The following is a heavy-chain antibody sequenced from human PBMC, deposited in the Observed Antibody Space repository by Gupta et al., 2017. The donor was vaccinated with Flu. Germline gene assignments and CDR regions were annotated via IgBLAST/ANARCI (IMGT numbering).Heavy chain of an antibody. D-gene: IGHD2-15*01. CDR3: ATDVHRYCSGGSCLHRTYYFDY. CDR1: GYTLTELS. J-gene: IGHJ4*02. V-gene: IGHV1-24*01. CDR2: FDPEDGET. Sequence: QVQLVQSGAEVKKPGASVKVSCKVSGYTLTELSMPWVRQAPGKGLEWMGGFDPEDGETIYAQKFQGRVTMTEDTSTDTAYMELSSLRSEDTAVYYCATDVHRYCSGGSCLHRTYYFDYWGQGTLVTVSS.